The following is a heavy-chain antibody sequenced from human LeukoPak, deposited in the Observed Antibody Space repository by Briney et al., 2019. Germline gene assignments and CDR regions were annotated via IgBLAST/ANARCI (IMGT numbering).Heavy chain of an antibody. CDR1: GYTFTGYY. CDR3: ASGAGTTAGAFDI. CDR2: INPNSGGT. Sequence: GASVKVSCKASGYTFTGYYMHWVRQAPGQGLEWMGWINPNSGGTNYAQKFQGRVTMTRDTSVSTAYMELSRLRSDDTAVYYCASGAGTTAGAFDIWGQGTMVTVSS. V-gene: IGHV1-2*02. D-gene: IGHD1-7*01. J-gene: IGHJ3*02.